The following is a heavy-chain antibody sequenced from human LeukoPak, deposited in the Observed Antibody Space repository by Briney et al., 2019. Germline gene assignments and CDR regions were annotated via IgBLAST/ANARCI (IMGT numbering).Heavy chain of an antibody. V-gene: IGHV3-48*04. CDR1: GFTFSSYS. Sequence: GGSLRLSCEASGFTFSSYSLTWARQAPGKGLEWVSYISYSSETTSYADSVKGRFTSSRDYAKKSLYLQMNSLRAEDTAVYFCARVARGNYYHFDSWGQGTLVTVSS. J-gene: IGHJ4*02. D-gene: IGHD1-26*01. CDR2: ISYSSETT. CDR3: ARVARGNYYHFDS.